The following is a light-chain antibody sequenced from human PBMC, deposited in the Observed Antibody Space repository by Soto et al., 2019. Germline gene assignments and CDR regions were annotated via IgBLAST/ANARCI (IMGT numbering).Light chain of an antibody. Sequence: VLTQSTATLSLSPGESATLSCRASLNVNSYLAWYQQKTGQAPRLLIYDASNRATGIPDRFSGSGSGTDLNLTIDRLESEDFAVYFYQQYGDLPWTCGQGTKVDIK. CDR3: QQYGDLPWT. V-gene: IGKV3-11*01. J-gene: IGKJ1*01. CDR1: LNVNSY. CDR2: DAS.